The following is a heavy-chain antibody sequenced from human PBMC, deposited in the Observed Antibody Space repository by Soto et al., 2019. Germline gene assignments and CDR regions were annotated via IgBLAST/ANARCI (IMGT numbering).Heavy chain of an antibody. D-gene: IGHD2-15*01. CDR2: IIPIFGTA. J-gene: IGHJ6*02. V-gene: IGHV1-69*01. CDR3: ASVETQRYYYGMDV. CDR1: GGTFSSYA. Sequence: QVQVVQAGAEVKKPGSSVKVSCKAAGGTFSSYAISWGRQAAGQGVEWMGGIIPIFGTADYAQKLQGRVTITADESTSTAYMELSSLRSEDTAVYYCASVETQRYYYGMDVWGQGTTVTVSS.